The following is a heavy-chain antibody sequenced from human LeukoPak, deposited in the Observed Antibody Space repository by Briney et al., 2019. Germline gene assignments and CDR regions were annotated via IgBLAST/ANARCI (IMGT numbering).Heavy chain of an antibody. V-gene: IGHV3-7*03. D-gene: IGHD2-8*01. J-gene: IGHJ4*02. CDR2: IKQDGSEK. CDR1: GFTFSSYW. CDR3: AKSVIHCTNGVCWYDY. Sequence: PGGSLRLSCAASGFTFSSYWMSWVRQAPGKGLEWVANIKQDGSEKYYVDSVKGRFTISRDNAKNSLYLQMNSLRAEDTAVYYCAKSVIHCTNGVCWYDYWGQGTLVTVSS.